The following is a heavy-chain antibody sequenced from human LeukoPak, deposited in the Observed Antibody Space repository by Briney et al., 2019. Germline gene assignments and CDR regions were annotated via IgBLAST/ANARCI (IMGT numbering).Heavy chain of an antibody. CDR2: ISSSSSYI. J-gene: IGHJ4*02. CDR1: GFTFSSYS. V-gene: IGHV3-21*04. Sequence: GGSLRLSCAASGFTFSSYSMNWVRQAPGKGLEWVSSISSSSSYIYYADSVKGRFTISRDNAKNSLYLQMNSLRAEDTALYYCAKDNQAVVGTLDYWGQGTLVTVSS. D-gene: IGHD1-1*01. CDR3: AKDNQAVVGTLDY.